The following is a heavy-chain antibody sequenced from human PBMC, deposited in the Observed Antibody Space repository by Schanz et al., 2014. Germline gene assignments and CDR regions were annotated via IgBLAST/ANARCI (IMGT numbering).Heavy chain of an antibody. Sequence: QVQLVQSGAEVKKPGPSVKVSCKASGGTFSSYTISWVRQAPGQGLEWLGWMNPNSGNPGFAQKFRGRVTMTRNTSMSTAYIELHILTSEDTAVYYCARGRTFDYWGQGTLVTVSS. V-gene: IGHV1-8*02. CDR2: MNPNSGNP. CDR1: GGTFSSYT. CDR3: ARGRTFDY. J-gene: IGHJ4*02.